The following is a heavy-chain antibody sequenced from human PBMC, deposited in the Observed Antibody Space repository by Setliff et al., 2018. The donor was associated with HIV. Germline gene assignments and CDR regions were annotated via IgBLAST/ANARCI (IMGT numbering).Heavy chain of an antibody. J-gene: IGHJ4*02. D-gene: IGHD2-2*01. V-gene: IGHV4-34*09. CDR2: IYYSGNP. CDR1: GTSFSDHY. CDR3: ARGFDYAQRPPLYYFDY. Sequence: ASETLSLTCSVYGTSFSDHYWSWVRQTPGKGLEWIGYIYYSGNPFYNPSLRSRVTISLDTSKNQFSLKLSSVTAADTAVYYCARGFDYAQRPPLYYFDYWGQGTLVTVSS.